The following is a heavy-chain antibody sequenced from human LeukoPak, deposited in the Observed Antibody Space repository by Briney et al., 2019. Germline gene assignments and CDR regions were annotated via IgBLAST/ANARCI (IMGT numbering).Heavy chain of an antibody. J-gene: IGHJ4*02. D-gene: IGHD6-6*01. CDR3: ARRGYLGARAARPPYFDY. CDR2: IYTSGST. Sequence: SETLSLTCTVSGGSISSYYWSWIRQPAGKGLEWIGRIYTSGSTNYNPSLKSRVTMSVDTSKNQFSLKLSSVTAADTAVYYCARRGYLGARAARPPYFDYWGQGTLVTVSS. CDR1: GGSISSYY. V-gene: IGHV4-4*07.